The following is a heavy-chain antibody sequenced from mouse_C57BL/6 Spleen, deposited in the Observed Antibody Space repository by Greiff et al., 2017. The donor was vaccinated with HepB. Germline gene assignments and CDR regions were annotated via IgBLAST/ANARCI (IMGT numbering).Heavy chain of an antibody. Sequence: QVQLKQPGPELVKPGASVKLSCKASGYTFTSYWMHWVKQRPGQGLEWIGNINPSNGGTNYNEKFKSKATLTVDKSSSTAYMQLSSLTSEDSAVYYCARRYYGSSYRYFDVWGTGTTVTVSS. J-gene: IGHJ1*03. D-gene: IGHD1-1*01. CDR2: INPSNGGT. V-gene: IGHV1-53*01. CDR1: GYTFTSYW. CDR3: ARRYYGSSYRYFDV.